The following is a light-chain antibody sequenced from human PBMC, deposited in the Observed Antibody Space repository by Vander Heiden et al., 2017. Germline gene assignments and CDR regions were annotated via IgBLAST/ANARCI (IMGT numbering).Light chain of an antibody. CDR2: TNN. V-gene: IGLV1-44*01. J-gene: IGLJ1*01. CDR1: SSNIGSNT. Sequence: QSVLTQPTSASGTPGQRVTISCSGSSSNIGSNTVNWYQQLPGTAPKLLIYTNNQRPSGVPDRFSGSKSGTSASLAISGLQSEDEADYYCAAWDDSLNVHYVFGTGTKVTVL. CDR3: AAWDDSLNVHYV.